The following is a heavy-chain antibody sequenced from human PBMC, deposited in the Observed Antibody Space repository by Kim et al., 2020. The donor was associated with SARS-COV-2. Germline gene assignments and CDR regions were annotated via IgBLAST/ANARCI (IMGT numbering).Heavy chain of an antibody. CDR1: GFASSSYW. Sequence: GGSLRLSCEASGFASSSYWMHRVRQPPGKGLVWVSRINNDGTSTTNADSVKGRFTISRDNAKNTLYLQMNSLRADDTAVYYCARGNSHAFDMWGQGTMVTVSS. CDR3: ARGNSHAFDM. D-gene: IGHD4-4*01. CDR2: INNDGTST. J-gene: IGHJ3*02. V-gene: IGHV3-74*01.